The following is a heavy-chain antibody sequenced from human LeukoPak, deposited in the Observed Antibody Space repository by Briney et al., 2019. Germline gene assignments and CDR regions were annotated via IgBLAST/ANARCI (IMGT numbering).Heavy chain of an antibody. V-gene: IGHV1-18*01. D-gene: IGHD3-22*01. CDR1: GGTFSSYA. Sequence: ASVKVSCKASGGTFSSYAISWVRQAPGQGLEWMGRINPNSGGTNYAQKLQGRVTMTTDTSTSTAYMELRSLRSDDTAVYYCARDYDGLGSGYYYSAAFDIWGQGTMVTVSS. CDR3: ARDYDGLGSGYYYSAAFDI. CDR2: INPNSGGT. J-gene: IGHJ3*02.